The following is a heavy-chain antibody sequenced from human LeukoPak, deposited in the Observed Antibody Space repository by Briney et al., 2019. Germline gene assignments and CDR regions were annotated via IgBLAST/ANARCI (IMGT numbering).Heavy chain of an antibody. D-gene: IGHD3-9*01. J-gene: IGHJ4*02. CDR1: GFTFTNYA. Sequence: PGGSLRLSCAASGFTFTNYAMNWVRQAPGEGLEWVSAISGSGGSSSYADSVRGRFTISRDNSNNMLYLQMNSLRAEDTAVYYCARDFDMGITPGDDFDFWGQGTLVTVSS. V-gene: IGHV3-23*01. CDR3: ARDFDMGITPGDDFDF. CDR2: ISGSGGSS.